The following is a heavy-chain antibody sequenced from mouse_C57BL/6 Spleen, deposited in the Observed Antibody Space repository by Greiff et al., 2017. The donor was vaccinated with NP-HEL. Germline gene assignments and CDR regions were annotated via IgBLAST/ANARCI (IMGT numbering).Heavy chain of an antibody. D-gene: IGHD2-1*01. V-gene: IGHV1-19*01. CDR1: GYTFTDYY. Sequence: EVQLQQSGPVLVKPGASVKMSCKASGYTFTDYYMNWVKQSHGKSLEWIGVINPYNGGTSYNQKFKGKATLTVDKSSSTAYMELNSLTSEDSAVYYCARKVYRGYAMDYWGQGTSVTVSS. J-gene: IGHJ4*01. CDR2: INPYNGGT. CDR3: ARKVYRGYAMDY.